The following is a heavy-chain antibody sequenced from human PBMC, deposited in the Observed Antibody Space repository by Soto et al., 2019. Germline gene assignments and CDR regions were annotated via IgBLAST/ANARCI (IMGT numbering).Heavy chain of an antibody. CDR1: GFTFDDYA. Sequence: EVQLVESGGGLVQPGRSLRLSCAASGFTFDDYAMHWVRQAPGKGLEWVSGISWNSGSIGYADSVKGRFTISRDNAKNSLYLQMNSLSAEDTALYYCAKGRLDWYFDLWGRGTLVTVSS. CDR3: AKGRLDWYFDL. V-gene: IGHV3-9*01. J-gene: IGHJ2*01. CDR2: ISWNSGSI.